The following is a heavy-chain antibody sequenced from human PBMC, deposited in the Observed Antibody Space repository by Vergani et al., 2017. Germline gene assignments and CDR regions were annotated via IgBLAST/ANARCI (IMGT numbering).Heavy chain of an antibody. CDR2: INHSGST. CDR3: ARVLLTGTTTPCYFDY. Sequence: QVQLQQWGAGLLKPSETLSHTCAVYGGSFSGYYWSWIRQPPGKGLEWIGEINHSGSTNYNPSLKSRVTISVDTSKNQFSLKLSSVTAADTAVYYCARVLLTGTTTPCYFDYWGQGTLVTVSS. D-gene: IGHD1-20*01. CDR1: GGSFSGYY. V-gene: IGHV4-34*01. J-gene: IGHJ4*02.